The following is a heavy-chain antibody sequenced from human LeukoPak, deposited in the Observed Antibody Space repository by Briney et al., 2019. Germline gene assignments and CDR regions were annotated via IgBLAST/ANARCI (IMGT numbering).Heavy chain of an antibody. CDR1: GFTFSSYA. J-gene: IGHJ4*02. CDR3: ARRLNDGYSYGCFDY. CDR2: IYYSGST. Sequence: GSLRLSCAASGFTFSSYAMSWVRQAPGKGLEWIGSIYYSGSTYYNPSLKSRVTISVDTSKNQFSLKLSSVTAADTAVYYCARRLNDGYSYGCFDYWGQGTLVTVSS. D-gene: IGHD5-18*01. V-gene: IGHV4-39*01.